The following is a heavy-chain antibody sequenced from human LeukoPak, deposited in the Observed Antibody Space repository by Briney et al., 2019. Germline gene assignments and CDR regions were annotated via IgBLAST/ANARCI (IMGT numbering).Heavy chain of an antibody. CDR3: ARLRGAMTPVTSDFDY. CDR1: GGSISGSSYY. Sequence: SETLSLTCTVSGGSISGSSYYWAWIRQPPGKGPEWVGSGFYSGSAYYNPSLKSRLTISVDTSKNQFSLDLRSVTAADTAVYYCARLRGAMTPVTSDFDYWGQGILVTVSS. J-gene: IGHJ4*02. CDR2: GFYSGSA. D-gene: IGHD4-17*01. V-gene: IGHV4-39*01.